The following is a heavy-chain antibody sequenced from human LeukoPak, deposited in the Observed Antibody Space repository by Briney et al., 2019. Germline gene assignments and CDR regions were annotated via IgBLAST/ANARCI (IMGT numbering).Heavy chain of an antibody. CDR2: ISAYNGNT. J-gene: IGHJ4*02. Sequence: GASVKVSCKASGYTFTSYGISWVRQAPGQGLEWMGWISAYNGNTNYAQKLQGRVTMTTDTSTSTAYMELRSLRSDDTAVYYCARESVFWSGYIPLGNRYYFDYWGQGTLVTVSS. D-gene: IGHD3-3*01. V-gene: IGHV1-18*01. CDR3: ARESVFWSGYIPLGNRYYFDY. CDR1: GYTFTSYG.